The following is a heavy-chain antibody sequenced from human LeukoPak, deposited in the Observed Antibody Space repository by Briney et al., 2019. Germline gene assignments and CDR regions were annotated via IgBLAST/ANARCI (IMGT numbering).Heavy chain of an antibody. J-gene: IGHJ3*02. CDR2: IYTSGST. CDR3: ARGVAAAGTIVAFDI. Sequence: SETLSLTCTVSGGSISSYYWSWIRQPAGKGLEWIGRIYTSGSTNYNPSLKSRVTMSVDTSKNQFSLKLSSVTAADTAVYYCARGVAAAGTIVAFDIWGQGTMVTVSS. D-gene: IGHD6-13*01. CDR1: GGSISSYY. V-gene: IGHV4-4*07.